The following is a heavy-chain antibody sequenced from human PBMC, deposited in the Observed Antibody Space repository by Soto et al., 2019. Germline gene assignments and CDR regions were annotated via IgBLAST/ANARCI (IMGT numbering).Heavy chain of an antibody. V-gene: IGHV4-34*01. CDR1: GGSFSGYY. CDR2: INHSGST. J-gene: IGHJ4*02. Sequence: QVQLQQWGAGLLKPSETLSLTCAVYGGSFSGYYWSWIRQPPGKGLEWIGEINHSGSTNYNPSLKSRVTISVDTSKNQFSLKLSSVTAADTAVYYCASNGDYGDFVFVYWGQGTLVTVSS. CDR3: ASNGDYGDFVFVY. D-gene: IGHD4-17*01.